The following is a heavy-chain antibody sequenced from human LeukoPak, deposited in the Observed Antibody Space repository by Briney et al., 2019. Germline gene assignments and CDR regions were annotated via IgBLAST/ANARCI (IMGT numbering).Heavy chain of an antibody. D-gene: IGHD3-10*01. CDR2: MNPNSGNT. J-gene: IGHJ6*04. CDR3: ATGLWFGKYLDV. CDR1: GYTFTSFD. V-gene: IGHV1-8*01. Sequence: ASVKVSCKASGYTFTSFDMNWVRQATGQGLEWMGWMNPNSGNTGYAQKFQGRVTMTRNTSISTAYMELSSLRSEDTAVYYCATGLWFGKYLDVWGKGTTVTISS.